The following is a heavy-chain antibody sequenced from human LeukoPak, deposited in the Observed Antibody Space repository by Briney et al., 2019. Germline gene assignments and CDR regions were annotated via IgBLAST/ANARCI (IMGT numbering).Heavy chain of an antibody. CDR2: ISDSDGST. CDR1: GFTFSSYS. CDR3: AKDPMTTVTTTAY. Sequence: GGSLRLSCAASGFTFSSYSMNWVRQAPGKGLEWVSSISDSDGSTYYADSVKGRFTISRDNSKNTLYLQMNSLRAEDTAVYYCAKDPMTTVTTTAYWGQGTLVTVSS. J-gene: IGHJ4*02. V-gene: IGHV3-23*01. D-gene: IGHD4-17*01.